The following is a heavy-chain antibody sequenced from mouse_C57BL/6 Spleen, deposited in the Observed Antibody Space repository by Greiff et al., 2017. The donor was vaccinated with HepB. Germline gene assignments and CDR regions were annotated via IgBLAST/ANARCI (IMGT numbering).Heavy chain of an antibody. J-gene: IGHJ2*01. CDR3: ARFYGSSSYYFDY. CDR2: IYPGSGNT. CDR1: GYTFTDYY. D-gene: IGHD1-1*01. V-gene: IGHV1-76*01. Sequence: QLQQSGAELVRPGASVKLSCKASGYTFTDYYINWVKQRPGQGLEWIARIYPGSGNTYYNEKFKGKATLTAEKSSSTAYMQLSSLTSEDSAVYFCARFYGSSSYYFDYWGQGTTLTVSS.